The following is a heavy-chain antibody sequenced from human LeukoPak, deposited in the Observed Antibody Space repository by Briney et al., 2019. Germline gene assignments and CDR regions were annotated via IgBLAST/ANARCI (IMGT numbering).Heavy chain of an antibody. CDR1: VYTFTSYG. Sequence: ASVKVSCKASVYTFTSYGISGVRQAPGQGLEWMGWISAYNGNTNYAQRLQGRVTMTTDTSSSTAYMELRSLRSDDTAVYYCARDTDSIGYWNWFDPWGQGTLVTVSS. V-gene: IGHV1-18*01. D-gene: IGHD3-22*01. CDR3: ARDTDSIGYWNWFDP. CDR2: ISAYNGNT. J-gene: IGHJ5*02.